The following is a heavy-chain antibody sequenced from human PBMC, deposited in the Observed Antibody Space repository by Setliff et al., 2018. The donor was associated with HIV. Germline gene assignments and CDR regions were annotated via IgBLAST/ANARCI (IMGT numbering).Heavy chain of an antibody. CDR1: GGSISNSRYY. Sequence: PSETLSLTCTVSGGSISNSRYYWSWIRQSPGKGLEWIASMHGSGNTHYNPSLQSRITISMDTSKNQFSLTLSSVTAADTAIYFCMRDGSRTTGMTGYYYGVDVWGQGTTVTVSS. D-gene: IGHD1-1*01. CDR3: MRDGSRTTGMTGYYYGVDV. V-gene: IGHV4-39*07. CDR2: MHGSGNT. J-gene: IGHJ6*02.